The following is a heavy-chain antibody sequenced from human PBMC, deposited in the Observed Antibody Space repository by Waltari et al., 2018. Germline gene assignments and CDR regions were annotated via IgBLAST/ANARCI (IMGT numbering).Heavy chain of an antibody. J-gene: IGHJ4*02. CDR1: GFTFSSFW. CDR3: ARLVKYNFDY. CDR2: IKQEGSGK. Sequence: EVQLVESGGGLVQPGGSLRLSCAASGFTFSSFWMTWVRQAPGKGMEWVANIKQEGSGKSYVDSVKGRFTISRDNAKNSLYLQMNSPRAEDTAVYYCARLVKYNFDYWGQGTLVTVSS. D-gene: IGHD1-1*01. V-gene: IGHV3-7*01.